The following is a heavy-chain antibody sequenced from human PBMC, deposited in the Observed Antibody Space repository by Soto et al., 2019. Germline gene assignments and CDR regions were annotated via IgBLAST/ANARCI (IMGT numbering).Heavy chain of an antibody. CDR1: GGTFSSYT. CDR3: ARDEGIAVAGTLDY. D-gene: IGHD6-19*01. Sequence: GASVKVSCKASGGTFSSYTISWVRQATGQGLEWMGRIIPILGIANYAQKLQGRVTITADKSTSTAYMELSSLRSEDTAVYYCARDEGIAVAGTLDYWGQGTLVTVSS. CDR2: IIPILGIA. V-gene: IGHV1-69*04. J-gene: IGHJ4*02.